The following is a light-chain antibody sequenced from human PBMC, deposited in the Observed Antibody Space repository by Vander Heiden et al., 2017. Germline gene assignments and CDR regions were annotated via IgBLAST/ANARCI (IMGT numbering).Light chain of an antibody. J-gene: IGKJ4*01. CDR3: QQCYSTPLT. V-gene: IGKV1-39*01. CDR2: AAS. CDR1: QSTNNY. Sequence: DIHMTQAPSPLSASVGDRVTITCRASQSTNNYLNWYQQKPGKAPKLLIYAASSLQSGVPSRFSGSGSGTDFTLTISSLQPEDFATYYCQQCYSTPLTFGGGTKVEIK.